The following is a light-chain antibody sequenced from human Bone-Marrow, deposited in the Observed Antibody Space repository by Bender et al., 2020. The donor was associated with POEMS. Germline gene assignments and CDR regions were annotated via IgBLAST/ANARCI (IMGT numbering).Light chain of an antibody. CDR3: QSYDTSLSGLVV. J-gene: IGLJ2*01. Sequence: QSVLTQPASVSGSPGQSITISCTGTSRDVQSYNLVSWYQQHPGKVPKLMIYDVSERPSGIPDQFSGSKSGTSATLGITGLQTGDEADYYCQSYDTSLSGLVVFGGGTKVTVL. CDR1: SRDVQSYNL. V-gene: IGLV2-14*02. CDR2: DVS.